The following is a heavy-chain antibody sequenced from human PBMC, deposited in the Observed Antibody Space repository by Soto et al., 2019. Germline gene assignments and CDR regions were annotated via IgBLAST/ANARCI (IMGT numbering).Heavy chain of an antibody. D-gene: IGHD3-3*01. CDR2: IYYSGST. CDR3: ARGVGVVTFFDY. V-gene: IGHV4-61*01. J-gene: IGHJ4*02. CDR1: GGSVSSGSYY. Sequence: QVQLQESGPGLVKPSETLSLTCTVSGGSVSSGSYYWSWIRQPPGKGLEWIGYIYYSGSTNYNPSLKSRVTISVDTSKNQFCLKLSSVTAADTAVYYCARGVGVVTFFDYWGQGTLVTVSS.